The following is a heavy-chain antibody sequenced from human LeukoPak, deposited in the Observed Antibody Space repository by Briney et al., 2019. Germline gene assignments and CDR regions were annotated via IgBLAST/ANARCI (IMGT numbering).Heavy chain of an antibody. CDR1: GDSIRNYY. D-gene: IGHD3-22*01. CDR2: IDYSGRT. CDR3: ARRKDSSRWNGRDNWFDP. V-gene: IGHV4-59*08. J-gene: IGHJ5*02. Sequence: SETLSLTCTVSGDSIRNYYWTWIRQPPGKGLEWIGYIDYSGRTLYNPSLESRVTISRDTSKTQFSLKLSSVTAADTAVYYCARRKDSSRWNGRDNWFDPWGQGTLVTVSS.